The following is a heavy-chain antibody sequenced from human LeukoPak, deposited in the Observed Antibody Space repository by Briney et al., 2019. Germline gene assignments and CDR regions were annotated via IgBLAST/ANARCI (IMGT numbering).Heavy chain of an antibody. Sequence: GGSLRPSCAASGFTFSSYGMHWVRQAPGKGLEWGAVIWYDGSKKYYADSVKGRFTISRDNSKNTLYLQMNSLRAEDTAVYYCARDQDIVVVTAPFDYGGQGTLVTVSS. CDR3: ARDQDIVVVTAPFDY. J-gene: IGHJ4*02. CDR1: GFTFSSYG. CDR2: IWYDGSKK. D-gene: IGHD2-21*02. V-gene: IGHV3-33*01.